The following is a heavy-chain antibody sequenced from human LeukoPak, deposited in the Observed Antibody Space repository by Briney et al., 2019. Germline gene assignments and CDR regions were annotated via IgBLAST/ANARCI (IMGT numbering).Heavy chain of an antibody. Sequence: GGSLRLSCAASGFTLTSYAMSWVRQAPGKGLHWVSTISASGRTPYYADSVKGRFTISRDTSKNTLNLQLNTLGADDTAVYYCAKDLFGHGWGLYYFDYWGQGTLVTVSS. CDR3: AKDLFGHGWGLYYFDY. CDR2: ISASGRTP. J-gene: IGHJ4*02. CDR1: GFTLTSYA. D-gene: IGHD3-10*02. V-gene: IGHV3-23*01.